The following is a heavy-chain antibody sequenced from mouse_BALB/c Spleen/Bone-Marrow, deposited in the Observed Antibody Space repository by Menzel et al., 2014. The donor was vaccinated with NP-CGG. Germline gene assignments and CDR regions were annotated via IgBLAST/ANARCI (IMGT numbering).Heavy chain of an antibody. CDR2: ISYSGSF. Sequence: EVQLVESGPGLVKPFQSLSLTCTVTGYSITSDYAWTWIRQFPGNKLEWMGYISYSGSFSYNPSLKSRISVTRDTSKNQFFLQLNSVTAEDTATYYCARSGGKRYFAVGGAGTSVTVSS. V-gene: IGHV3-2*02. CDR1: GYSITSDYA. J-gene: IGHJ1*01. D-gene: IGHD1-1*02. CDR3: ARSGGKRYFAV.